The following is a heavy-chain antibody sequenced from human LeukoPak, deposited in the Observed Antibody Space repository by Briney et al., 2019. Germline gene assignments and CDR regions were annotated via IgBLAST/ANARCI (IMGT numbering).Heavy chain of an antibody. CDR3: ARGDSSPYYYFDY. Sequence: ASVKVSCKASGYTFTDYYIHWVRQARGQGLEWMGWINPKSGGTKYAQKFQGRVTMTRDTSISTAYTEMSRLRSDDTAVFYCARGDSSPYYYFDYWGQGTLVTVSS. D-gene: IGHD3-22*01. CDR2: INPKSGGT. V-gene: IGHV1-2*02. CDR1: GYTFTDYY. J-gene: IGHJ4*02.